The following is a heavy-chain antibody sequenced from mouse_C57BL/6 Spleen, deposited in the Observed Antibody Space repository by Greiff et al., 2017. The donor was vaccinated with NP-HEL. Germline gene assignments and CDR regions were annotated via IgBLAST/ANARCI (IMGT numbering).Heavy chain of an antibody. CDR2: ISSGSSTI. Sequence: EVMLVESGGGLVKPGGSLKLSCAASGFTFSDYGMHWVRQAPEKGLEWVAYISSGSSTIYYADTVKGRFTISRDNAKNTLFLQMTSLRSEDTAMYYCARLNNLQAMDYWGQGTSVTVSS. J-gene: IGHJ4*01. CDR1: GFTFSDYG. V-gene: IGHV5-17*01. D-gene: IGHD1-3*01. CDR3: ARLNNLQAMDY.